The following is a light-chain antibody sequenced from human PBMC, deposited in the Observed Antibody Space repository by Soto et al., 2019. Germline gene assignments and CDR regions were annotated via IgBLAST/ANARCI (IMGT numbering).Light chain of an antibody. CDR1: RTDVDGHDY. V-gene: IGLV2-14*03. Sequence: QSDRTQPASVSGYPGQSGSISCTGARTDVDGHDYVSWYQQHPGQAPKLMIFDVHNRPSGVSSRFSGSKSGDTASLTISGLQAEDDGDYYCSSYTASAPFYVFGTGTKVTVL. J-gene: IGLJ1*01. CDR3: SSYTASAPFYV. CDR2: DVH.